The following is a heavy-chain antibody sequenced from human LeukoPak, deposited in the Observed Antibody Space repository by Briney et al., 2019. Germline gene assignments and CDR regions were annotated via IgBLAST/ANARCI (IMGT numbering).Heavy chain of an antibody. Sequence: GGSLRLSCAASGITFSSYGMHWVRQAPHKGLEWVAFIRNDGGNEYYADSVKGRFTISRDNSKNTLYLQMNSLRGEDTAVYYCCGDFDYWGQGTLVTVSS. V-gene: IGHV3-30*02. CDR3: CGDFDY. CDR1: GITFSSYG. J-gene: IGHJ4*02. CDR2: IRNDGGNE. D-gene: IGHD2-21*01.